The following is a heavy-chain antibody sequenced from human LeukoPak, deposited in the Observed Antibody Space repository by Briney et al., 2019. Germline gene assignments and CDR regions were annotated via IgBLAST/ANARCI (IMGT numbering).Heavy chain of an antibody. J-gene: IGHJ4*02. CDR1: GFTFSSYA. Sequence: GGSLRLSCAASGFTFSSYAMSWVRQAPGKGLEWVSAISGSGGSTYYADSVKGRFTISRDNSKNTLYLQMNSLRAEDTAVYYCAKMAFYYDSSGYGTPPDYWGQGTLVTVSS. CDR2: ISGSGGST. D-gene: IGHD3-22*01. CDR3: AKMAFYYDSSGYGTPPDY. V-gene: IGHV3-23*01.